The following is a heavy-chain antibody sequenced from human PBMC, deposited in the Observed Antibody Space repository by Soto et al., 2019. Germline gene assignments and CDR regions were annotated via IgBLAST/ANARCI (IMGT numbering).Heavy chain of an antibody. CDR2: IYYSGST. CDR1: GGSISSYY. J-gene: IGHJ6*03. Sequence: SETLSLTCTVSGGSISSYYWSWIRQPPGKGLEWIGYIYYSGSTNYNPSLQSRVTISVDTSKNHVSLKLSSVTAADTAVYYCAARGIYCSGGSCYSGYYYMDVWGKGTTVTVSS. V-gene: IGHV4-59*01. CDR3: AARGIYCSGGSCYSGYYYMDV. D-gene: IGHD2-15*01.